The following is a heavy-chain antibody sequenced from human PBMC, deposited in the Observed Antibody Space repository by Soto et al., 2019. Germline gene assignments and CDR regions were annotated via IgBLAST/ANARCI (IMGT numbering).Heavy chain of an antibody. J-gene: IGHJ4*02. CDR1: GFSLPTRPVG. CDR3: AHRRALGSNWNYGDFDY. CDR2: IYWDDDK. D-gene: IGHD1-7*01. Sequence: SGPTLVNPTQTLTLTCTFSGFSLPTRPVGVGWIRQPPGKALECLALIYWDDDKRYSPSLNSRLTITKDTSKNQVVLTMTNVDPVDTATYYCAHRRALGSNWNYGDFDYWGQGTVVTVSS. V-gene: IGHV2-5*02.